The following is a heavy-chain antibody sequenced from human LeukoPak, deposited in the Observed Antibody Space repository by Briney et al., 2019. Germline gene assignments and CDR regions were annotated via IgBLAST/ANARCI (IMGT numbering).Heavy chain of an antibody. D-gene: IGHD5-12*01. J-gene: IGHJ5*02. Sequence: SETLSLTCTVSGGSISSYYWSWIRQPPGKGLEWIGYIYTSGSTNYNPSLKSRVTISVDTSKNQFSLKLSSVTAADTAVYYCAKADLGYSGYDLIWFDPWGQGTLATVSS. V-gene: IGHV4-4*09. CDR3: AKADLGYSGYDLIWFDP. CDR2: IYTSGST. CDR1: GGSISSYY.